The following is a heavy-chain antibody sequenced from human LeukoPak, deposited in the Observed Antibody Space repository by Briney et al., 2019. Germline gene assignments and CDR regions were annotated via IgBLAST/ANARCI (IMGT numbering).Heavy chain of an antibody. CDR3: ARAVAGYTFDY. J-gene: IGHJ4*02. CDR1: GGSISSSY. CDR2: IYYSGST. V-gene: IGHV4-59*01. D-gene: IGHD6-19*01. Sequence: SETLSLTCTVSGGSISSSYWNWIRQPPGKGLEWIGYIYYSGSTNYNPSLKSRVTISVDMSKNQFSLKLSSVTAADTAVYYCARAVAGYTFDYWGQGTLVTVSS.